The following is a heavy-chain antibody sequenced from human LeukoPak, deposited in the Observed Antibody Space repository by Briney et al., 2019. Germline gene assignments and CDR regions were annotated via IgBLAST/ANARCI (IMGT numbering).Heavy chain of an antibody. CDR3: ARKPGYYGSGSYKY. CDR2: INHSGST. Sequence: PSETLSLTCAVYGGSFSGYYWSWIRQPPGKGLEWIGEINHSGSTNYNPSPKSRVTISVDTSKSQFSLKLSSVTAADTAVYYCARKPGYYGSGSYKYWGQGTLVTVSS. J-gene: IGHJ4*02. V-gene: IGHV4-34*01. CDR1: GGSFSGYY. D-gene: IGHD3-10*01.